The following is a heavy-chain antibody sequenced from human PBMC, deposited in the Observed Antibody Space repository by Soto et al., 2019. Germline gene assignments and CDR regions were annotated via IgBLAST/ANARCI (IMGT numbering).Heavy chain of an antibody. CDR3: ARCRRDYGRKSMDV. CDR1: GYTFTSYD. D-gene: IGHD4-17*01. Sequence: QVQLVQSGAEVKKPGASVKVSCKASGYTFTSYDINWVRQATGQGLEWMGWMNPNSGNTGYAQKFQGRVTMTRNTSISTAYMELSSLRSEDTAVDYCARCRRDYGRKSMDVWGQGTTVTVSS. CDR2: MNPNSGNT. V-gene: IGHV1-8*01. J-gene: IGHJ6*02.